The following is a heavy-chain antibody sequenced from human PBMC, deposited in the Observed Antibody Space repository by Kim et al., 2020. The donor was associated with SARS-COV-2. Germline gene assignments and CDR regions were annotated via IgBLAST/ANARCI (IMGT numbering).Heavy chain of an antibody. CDR1: GGSFSGYY. CDR3: FGGYVMDF. V-gene: IGHV4-34*01. J-gene: IGHJ6*02. Sequence: SETLSLTCAVYGGSFSGYYWSWIRQPPGKGLEWIGEINHSGSTNYNPSLKSRVTISVDTSKNQFSLKLISVTAADTAVYYCFGGYVMDFWGQGTTVPVSS. D-gene: IGHD2-15*01. CDR2: INHSGST.